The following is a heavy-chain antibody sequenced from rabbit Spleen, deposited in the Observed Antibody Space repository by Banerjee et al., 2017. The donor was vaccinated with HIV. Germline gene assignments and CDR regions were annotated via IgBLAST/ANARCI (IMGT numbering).Heavy chain of an antibody. V-gene: IGHV1S45*01. CDR1: GLSFSSSYW. J-gene: IGHJ4*01. CDR3: ASDIRGYGGFNL. D-gene: IGHD1-1*01. Sequence: EESGGDLVKPDGSLTLTCTASGLSFSSSYWIFWVRQAPGKGLEWIASIYTGSGATYYANWAKGRFTVSKTSSTTVDLKMTSLTAADTATYFCASDIRGYGGFNLWGPGTLVTVS. CDR2: IYTGSGAT.